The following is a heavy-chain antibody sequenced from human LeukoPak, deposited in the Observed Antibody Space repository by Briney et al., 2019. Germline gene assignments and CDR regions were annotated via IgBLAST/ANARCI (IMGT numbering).Heavy chain of an antibody. V-gene: IGHV3-30*18. D-gene: IGHD2-2*01. CDR2: ISYDGSNK. CDR3: AKSPVVPAAKRQDAYFQH. CDR1: GFTFSSYG. Sequence: AGGSLRLSCAASGFTFSSYGMHWVRQAPGKGLEWVAVISYDGSNKYYADSVKGRFTISRDNSKNTLYLQMNSLRAEDTAVYYCAKSPVVPAAKRQDAYFQHWGQGTLVTVSS. J-gene: IGHJ1*01.